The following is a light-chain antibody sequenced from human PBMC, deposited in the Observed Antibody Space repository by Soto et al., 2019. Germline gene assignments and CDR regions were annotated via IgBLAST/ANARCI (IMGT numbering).Light chain of an antibody. J-gene: IGKJ1*01. CDR3: QQRSNWPRT. CDR1: QSVSSY. V-gene: IGKV3-11*01. CDR2: DAS. Sequence: EIVLTQSPATLSLSPGERATLSCRASQSVSSYLAWYQQKPGQAPRLLIYDASNRATAIPARFSGSGSGTDFTLTISSLEPEDFGVYYCQQRSNWPRTFGQGTKVEI.